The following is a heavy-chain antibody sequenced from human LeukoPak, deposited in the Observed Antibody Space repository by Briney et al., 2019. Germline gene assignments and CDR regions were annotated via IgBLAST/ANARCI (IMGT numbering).Heavy chain of an antibody. CDR2: IYPGDSDT. D-gene: IGHD1-14*01. Sequence: GESLKISCEGSGYSFTSYWIGWVRQMPGKGLEWMGIIYPGDSDTRYSPSFQGQVTISADKSINTAYLQWSRLKASDTAMYYCARHTYEAPPAPYYFDYWGQGTLVTVSS. J-gene: IGHJ4*02. V-gene: IGHV5-51*01. CDR1: GYSFTSYW. CDR3: ARHTYEAPPAPYYFDY.